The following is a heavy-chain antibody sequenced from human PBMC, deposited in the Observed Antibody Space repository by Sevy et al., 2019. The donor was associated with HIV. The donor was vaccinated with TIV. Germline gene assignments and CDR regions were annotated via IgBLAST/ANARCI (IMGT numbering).Heavy chain of an antibody. Sequence: ASVKVSCKASGYTFNSYCINWVRQAPGQGLEWLGRISAYNANTNYAQNLQDRVTMTSDTSTSTAFMERWSLRSDDTAVYFCARDKIAATGVMDYWGQGTLVTVSS. D-gene: IGHD6-13*01. J-gene: IGHJ4*02. CDR3: ARDKIAATGVMDY. V-gene: IGHV1-18*01. CDR1: GYTFNSYC. CDR2: ISAYNANT.